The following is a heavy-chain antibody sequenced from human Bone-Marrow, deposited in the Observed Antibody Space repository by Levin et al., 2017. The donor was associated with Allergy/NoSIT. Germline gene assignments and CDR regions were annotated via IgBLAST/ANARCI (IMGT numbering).Heavy chain of an antibody. Sequence: KPGESLKISCKASGYTFTSYFLDWVRQAPGQGLEWMGRLNPSGGSTNYAQKFQGRVSMTRDTSTSTVFMELRSLRSDDTAVYYCARARVDSGDSYLTSWYFDLWGRGTLVTVSS. J-gene: IGHJ2*01. CDR3: ARARVDSGDSYLTSWYFDL. CDR1: GYTFTSYF. V-gene: IGHV1-46*01. D-gene: IGHD4-17*01. CDR2: LNPSGGST.